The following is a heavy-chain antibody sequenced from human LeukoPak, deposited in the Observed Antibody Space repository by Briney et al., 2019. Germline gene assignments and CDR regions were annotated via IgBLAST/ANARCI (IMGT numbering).Heavy chain of an antibody. CDR1: GGSISSYY. CDR2: IYYSGST. CDR3: ARDSPSGYEYDCAFDI. D-gene: IGHD5-12*01. Sequence: SETLSLTCTVSGGSISSYYWSWIRQPPGKGLEWIGYIYYSGSTNYNPSLKSRVTISVDTSKNQFSLKLSSVTAADTAVYYCARDSPSGYEYDCAFDIWGQGTMVTVSS. V-gene: IGHV4-59*01. J-gene: IGHJ3*02.